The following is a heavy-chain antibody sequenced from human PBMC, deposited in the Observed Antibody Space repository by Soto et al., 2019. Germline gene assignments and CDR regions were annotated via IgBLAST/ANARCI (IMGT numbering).Heavy chain of an antibody. D-gene: IGHD3-16*01. Sequence: PGGSLRLSCAASGFAFSAYAMTWVRQAPGKGLEWASGISGSGATTDYADSVKGRFSISRDNSKNALYLQMSSLRADDTAVYFCAKDRTLYSATPVRFAYWGQGTLVTVSS. V-gene: IGHV3-23*01. CDR3: AKDRTLYSATPVRFAY. CDR2: ISGSGATT. J-gene: IGHJ4*02. CDR1: GFAFSAYA.